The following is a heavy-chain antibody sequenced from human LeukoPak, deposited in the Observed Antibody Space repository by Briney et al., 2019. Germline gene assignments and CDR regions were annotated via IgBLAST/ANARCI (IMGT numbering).Heavy chain of an antibody. D-gene: IGHD5-18*01. Sequence: GGSLRLSCAASGFTLSRYTLHWVRQAPGKGLEWVAVISFDGTNKYYANSVKGRFTISRDNSRNTLSLQMDSLRAEDTAVYYCARGSDTPHADYWGQGTLVTVSS. CDR2: ISFDGTNK. V-gene: IGHV3-30-3*01. J-gene: IGHJ4*02. CDR3: ARGSDTPHADY. CDR1: GFTLSRYT.